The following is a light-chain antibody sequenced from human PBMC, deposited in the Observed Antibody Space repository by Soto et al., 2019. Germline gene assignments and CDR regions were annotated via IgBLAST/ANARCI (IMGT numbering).Light chain of an antibody. V-gene: IGKV3-20*01. CDR2: GAS. Sequence: EIVLMQSPGTLSLSPGERATLSCRASQSVSSSYLAWYQQKPGQAPRLLIYGASSRATGIPDRFSGSGSGTDFTLTISRLEPEDFAVYYCQQYGSSPTTFGQGTKVEIK. CDR1: QSVSSSY. J-gene: IGKJ1*01. CDR3: QQYGSSPTT.